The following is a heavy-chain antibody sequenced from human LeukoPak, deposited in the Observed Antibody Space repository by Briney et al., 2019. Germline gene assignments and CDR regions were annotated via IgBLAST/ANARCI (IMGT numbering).Heavy chain of an antibody. Sequence: SETLSLTCTVSGVSISSGGYYWSWIRQHPGKGLEWIGYTYYTGSTYYNPSLKSRVTISVDTSKNQFSLKLSSVTAADTAIYYCAGREGYILDAFDIWGQGTMVTVSS. CDR1: GVSISSGGYY. CDR2: TYYTGST. J-gene: IGHJ3*02. V-gene: IGHV4-31*03. CDR3: AGREGYILDAFDI. D-gene: IGHD5-24*01.